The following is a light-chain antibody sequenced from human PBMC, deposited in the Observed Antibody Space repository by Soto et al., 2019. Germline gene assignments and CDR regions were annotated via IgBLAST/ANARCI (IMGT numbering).Light chain of an antibody. CDR3: QSYDSSLSGYV. CDR2: GNN. V-gene: IGLV1-40*01. Sequence: QSVLRHPPSVSGAPGHRVTISCTGSSANIGAAYNVDWYQQLPGTAPKLLIYGNNNRPSGVPARFSGSKSGTSASLAIAGLQAEDEGDYYCQSYDSSLSGYVFGTGTKVTVL. J-gene: IGLJ1*01. CDR1: SANIGAAYN.